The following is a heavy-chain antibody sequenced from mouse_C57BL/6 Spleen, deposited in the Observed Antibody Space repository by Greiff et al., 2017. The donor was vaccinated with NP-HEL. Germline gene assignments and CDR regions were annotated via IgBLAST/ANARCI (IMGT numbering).Heavy chain of an antibody. CDR1: GYAFSSSW. D-gene: IGHD1-1*01. CDR3: ARSYGTPFDY. V-gene: IGHV1-82*01. J-gene: IGHJ2*01. Sequence: QVQLQQSGPELAKPGASVKISCKASGYAFSSSWMNWVKQRPGKGLEWIGRIYPGDGDTNYNGKFKGKATLTADKSSSTAYMQLSSLTSEDSAVYFCARSYGTPFDYWGQGTTLTVSS. CDR2: IYPGDGDT.